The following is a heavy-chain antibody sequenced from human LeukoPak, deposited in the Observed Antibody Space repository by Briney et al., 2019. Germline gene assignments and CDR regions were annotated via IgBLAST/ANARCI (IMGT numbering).Heavy chain of an antibody. CDR3: ARVHRYYYYYYMDV. J-gene: IGHJ6*03. CDR2: IYYSGST. Sequence: WETLSLTCTVSGGSISSHYWSWIRQPPGKGLEWIGYIYYSGSTNYNPSLKSRVTISVDTSKNQFSLKLSSVTAADTAVYYCARVHRYYYYYYMDVWGKGTTVTVSS. CDR1: GGSISSHY. V-gene: IGHV4-59*11.